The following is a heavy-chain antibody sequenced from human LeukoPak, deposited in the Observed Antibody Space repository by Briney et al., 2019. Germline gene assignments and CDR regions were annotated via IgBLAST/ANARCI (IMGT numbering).Heavy chain of an antibody. Sequence: ASVKVSCKASGYTFTGYYMHWVRQAPGQGLEWMGWINPNSGGTNYAQKFQGRVTMTRDTSISTAYMELSRLRSDDTAVYYCARVSSFFEVNFDYWGQGTLVTVPS. CDR3: ARVSSFFEVNFDY. CDR2: INPNSGGT. D-gene: IGHD2/OR15-2a*01. J-gene: IGHJ4*02. CDR1: GYTFTGYY. V-gene: IGHV1-2*02.